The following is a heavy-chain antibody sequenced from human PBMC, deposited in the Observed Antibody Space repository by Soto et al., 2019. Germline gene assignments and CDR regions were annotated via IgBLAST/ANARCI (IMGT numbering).Heavy chain of an antibody. V-gene: IGHV3-21*01. J-gene: IGHJ3*02. CDR1: GFTLSGYA. Sequence: GGSLRLSCAASGFTLSGYAMDWVRQAPGKGLEWVSSISSSSSYIYYADSVKGRFTISRDNAKNSLYLQMNSLRAEDTAVYYCARDSAVTMIVVVTFFDIWGQGTMVTVSS. CDR3: ARDSAVTMIVVVTFFDI. D-gene: IGHD3-22*01. CDR2: ISSSSSYI.